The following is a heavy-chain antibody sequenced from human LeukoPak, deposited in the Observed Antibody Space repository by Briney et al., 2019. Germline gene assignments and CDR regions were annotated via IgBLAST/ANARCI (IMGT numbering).Heavy chain of an antibody. Sequence: GGSLRLSCAASGFTFTIYGMYWVRQAPGKGLEWVAMISYDESNKYYTNSVKGRFTISRDNSKNTLYLQMNSLRAEDTAIYYCAKETLGYCSGGSCQGLNYWGQGTLVTVSS. D-gene: IGHD2-15*01. J-gene: IGHJ4*02. V-gene: IGHV3-30*18. CDR1: GFTFTIYG. CDR2: ISYDESNK. CDR3: AKETLGYCSGGSCQGLNY.